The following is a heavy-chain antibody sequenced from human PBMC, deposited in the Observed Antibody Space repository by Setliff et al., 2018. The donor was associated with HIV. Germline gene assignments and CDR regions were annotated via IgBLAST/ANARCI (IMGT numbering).Heavy chain of an antibody. Sequence: PGGSLRLSCVVSGFTFITSTMNWVRQAPGKGLEWVASISSSGSYIHYADSVKGRFSISRDNAKNSLSLQMSSLRVEDTAVYYCARDIVGSRYFQHWGQGTLVTVSS. CDR3: ARDIVGSRYFQH. J-gene: IGHJ1*01. D-gene: IGHD3-16*02. CDR2: ISSSGSYI. V-gene: IGHV3-21*01. CDR1: GFTFITST.